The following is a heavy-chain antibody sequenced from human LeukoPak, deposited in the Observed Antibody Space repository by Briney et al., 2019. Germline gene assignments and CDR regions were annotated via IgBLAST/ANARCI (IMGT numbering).Heavy chain of an antibody. Sequence: GGSLRLSCAASGFTFSDYYMRWIRQAPGNGLEWVSYISSSSSTIYYADSVKGRFTISRDNAKNSLYLQMNSLRAEDTAVYYCARDCAHRYFDGLWRSDYYMDVWGRGTTVTVSS. V-gene: IGHV3-11*04. CDR3: ARDCAHRYFDGLWRSDYYMDV. D-gene: IGHD3-9*01. J-gene: IGHJ6*03. CDR1: GFTFSDYY. CDR2: ISSSSSTI.